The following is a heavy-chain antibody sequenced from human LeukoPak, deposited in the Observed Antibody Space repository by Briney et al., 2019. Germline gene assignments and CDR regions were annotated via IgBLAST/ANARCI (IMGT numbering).Heavy chain of an antibody. Sequence: PGGSLRLSCAASGFTFSSYSMNWVRQAPGKGLEWVSSISSSSSYIYYADSVKGRFTISRGNAKNSLYLQMNSLRAEDTAVYYCAREGSSWYDYWGQGTLVTVSS. CDR3: AREGSSWYDY. CDR2: ISSSSSYI. V-gene: IGHV3-21*01. D-gene: IGHD6-13*01. CDR1: GFTFSSYS. J-gene: IGHJ4*02.